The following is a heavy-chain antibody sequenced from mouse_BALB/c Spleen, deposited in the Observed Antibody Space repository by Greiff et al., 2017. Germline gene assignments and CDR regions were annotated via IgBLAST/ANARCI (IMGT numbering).Heavy chain of an antibody. D-gene: IGHD1-1*01. CDR3: ARRGSSYEYYAMDY. CDR1: GYTFTDYN. CDR2: INPNNGGT. J-gene: IGHJ4*01. V-gene: IGHV1-18*01. Sequence: EVKVVESGPELVKPGASVKIPCKASGYTFTDYNMDWVKQSHGKSLEWIGDINPNNGGTIYNQKFKGKATLTVDKSSSTAYMELRSLTSEDTAVYYCARRGSSYEYYAMDYWGQGTSVTVSS.